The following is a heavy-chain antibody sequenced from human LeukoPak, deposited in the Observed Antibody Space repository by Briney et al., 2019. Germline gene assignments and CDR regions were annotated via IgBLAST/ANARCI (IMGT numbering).Heavy chain of an antibody. V-gene: IGHV3-30*04. CDR3: ARDLGYCSGGSCYAIIFDY. CDR2: ISYDGSNK. D-gene: IGHD2-15*01. Sequence: GGSLRPSCAASGFTFSSYAMHWVRQAPGKGLEWVAVISYDGSNKYYADSVKGRFTISRDNAKNSLYLQMNSLGAEDTAVYYCARDLGYCSGGSCYAIIFDYWGQGTLVTVSS. J-gene: IGHJ4*02. CDR1: GFTFSSYA.